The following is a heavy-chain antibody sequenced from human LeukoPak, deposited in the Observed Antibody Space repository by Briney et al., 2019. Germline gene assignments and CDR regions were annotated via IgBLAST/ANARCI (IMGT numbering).Heavy chain of an antibody. V-gene: IGHV4-34*01. CDR1: GGSFSDYF. D-gene: IGHD6-6*01. J-gene: IGHJ4*02. Sequence: SETLSLTCAIYGGSFSDYFWSWIRQPPGKGLEWIGEINHSGSTNYNPSLKSRVTISVDTSKNQFSLKLSSVTAADTAVYFCERSHSSSSEVSLGYWGQGTLVTVSS. CDR3: ERSHSSSSEVSLGY. CDR2: INHSGST.